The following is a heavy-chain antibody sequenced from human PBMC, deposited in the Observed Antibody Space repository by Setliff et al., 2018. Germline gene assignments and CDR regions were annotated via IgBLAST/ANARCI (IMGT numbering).Heavy chain of an antibody. J-gene: IGHJ4*02. CDR2: IQYDGSDK. CDR3: ARDLTQSDY. CDR1: GFTFSRYG. V-gene: IGHV3-30*02. Sequence: LRLSCAASGFTFSRYGMHWVRQAPGKGLEWVAFIQYDGSDKYYADSVKGRFTVSRDNSKNTLYLQMNSLRAEDTAVYYCARDLTQSDYWGQGTLVTVSS. D-gene: IGHD7-27*01.